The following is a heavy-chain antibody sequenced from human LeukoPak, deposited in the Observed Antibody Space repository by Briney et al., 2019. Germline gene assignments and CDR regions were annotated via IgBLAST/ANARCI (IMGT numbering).Heavy chain of an antibody. Sequence: GGSLRLSCAASGFTFSSYAMHWIRQAPDKGLEWVAVISYDGSNKYYADSVEGRFTISRDNSKNTLYLQMNSLRAEDTAVYYCAREPSGSWYGVGCYYYGMDVWGQGTTVTVSS. V-gene: IGHV3-30-3*01. CDR1: GFTFSSYA. J-gene: IGHJ6*02. CDR3: AREPSGSWYGVGCYYYGMDV. CDR2: ISYDGSNK. D-gene: IGHD6-13*01.